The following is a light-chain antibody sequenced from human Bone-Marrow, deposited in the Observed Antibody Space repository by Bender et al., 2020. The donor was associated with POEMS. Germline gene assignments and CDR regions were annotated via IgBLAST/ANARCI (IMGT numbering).Light chain of an antibody. V-gene: IGLV3-27*01. J-gene: IGLJ3*02. CDR3: AAWEDSLNGWV. CDR2: KDT. Sequence: SYELTQPSSVSVSPGQTARISCSGDLLAKKYARWFQKKPGQPLVLVISKDTERPSGIPDRFSGSSSGTTVTLTISGVQVEDEADYYCAAWEDSLNGWVFGGGTKLTVL. CDR1: LLAKKY.